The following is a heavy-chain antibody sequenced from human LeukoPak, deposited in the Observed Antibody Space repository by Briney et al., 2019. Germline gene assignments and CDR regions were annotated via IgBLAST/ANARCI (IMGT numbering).Heavy chain of an antibody. V-gene: IGHV1-18*01. CDR3: ARATYYDLTYYFDN. Sequence: ASVKVSCKASGYTFTSYGISWVRQAPGRGLEWMGWISAYNGNTNYAQKLQGRVTMTTDTSTSTAYMEVRSLRSDDTTVYYCARATYYDLTYYFDNWGQGTLVTVSS. J-gene: IGHJ4*02. D-gene: IGHD3-3*01. CDR2: ISAYNGNT. CDR1: GYTFTSYG.